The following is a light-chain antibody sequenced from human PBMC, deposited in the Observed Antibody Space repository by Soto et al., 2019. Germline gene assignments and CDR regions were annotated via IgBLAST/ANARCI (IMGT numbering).Light chain of an antibody. Sequence: IQMYQSPSTLSGYVGDRVTIPCRASQTISSWLAWYQQKPGKAPKLLIYKASTLKSGVPSRFSGSGSGTEFTLTISSLQPDDFATYYCQHYNSYSEAFGQGTNV. J-gene: IGKJ1*01. CDR3: QHYNSYSEA. V-gene: IGKV1-5*03. CDR2: KAS. CDR1: QTISSW.